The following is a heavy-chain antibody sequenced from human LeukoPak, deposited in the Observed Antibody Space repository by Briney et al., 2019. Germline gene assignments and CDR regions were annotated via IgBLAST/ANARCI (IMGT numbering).Heavy chain of an antibody. Sequence: SETLSLTCDVSGGXVTSTNWWTWFRQPPGKGLEWIGEVHLDGRTNYNPSLKSRLVMSADLPENHISLKLTSVTAADTAVYYCAREGGFYRPLDYSGQGTLVTAPS. CDR3: AREGGFYRPLDY. D-gene: IGHD6-25*01. J-gene: IGHJ4*02. CDR1: GGXVTSTNW. CDR2: VHLDGRT. V-gene: IGHV4-4*02.